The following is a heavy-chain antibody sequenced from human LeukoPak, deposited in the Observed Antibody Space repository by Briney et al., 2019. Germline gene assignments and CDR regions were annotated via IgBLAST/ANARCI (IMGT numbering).Heavy chain of an antibody. CDR3: ARGTYYYDSSGYYYDLDP. CDR1: GGSISSYY. V-gene: IGHV4-59*01. D-gene: IGHD3-22*01. J-gene: IGHJ5*02. Sequence: SETLSLTCTVSGGSISSYYWSWIRQPPGKGLEWIGYIFYSGSTNYNPSLKSRVTISVDTSKNQFSLKLSSVTAADTAVYYCARGTYYYDSSGYYYDLDPWGQGTLVTVSS. CDR2: IFYSGST.